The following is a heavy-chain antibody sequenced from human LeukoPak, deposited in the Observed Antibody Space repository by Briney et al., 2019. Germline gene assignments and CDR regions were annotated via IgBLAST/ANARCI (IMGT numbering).Heavy chain of an antibody. Sequence: GESLKISCKGSGYRFSTYWIGWVRQMPGKGLEWMGIIYPGDSETTYSPSFQGQVTMSADRPISTAYLQWSSLKASDTAMYYCARGDDILTGYYMPVYWGQGTLVTVSS. CDR1: GYRFSTYW. V-gene: IGHV5-51*04. CDR3: ARGDDILTGYYMPVY. CDR2: IYPGDSET. D-gene: IGHD3-9*01. J-gene: IGHJ4*02.